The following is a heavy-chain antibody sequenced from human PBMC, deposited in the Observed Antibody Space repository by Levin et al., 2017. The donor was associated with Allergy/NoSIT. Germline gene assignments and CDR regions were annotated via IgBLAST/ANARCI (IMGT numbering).Heavy chain of an antibody. CDR2: ISYDGSEK. V-gene: IGHV3-30*04. D-gene: IGHD3-22*01. CDR3: AKDGRVYGTSGYYWGDFDY. CDR1: GFTFNSYA. J-gene: IGHJ4*02. Sequence: GESLKISCAASGFTFNSYAMHWIRQAPGKGLEWVAVISYDGSEKYYADSVKGRFTISRDNSKNTLSLQMNSLRPDDTAVYYCAKDGRVYGTSGYYWGDFDYWGQGNLVTVSS.